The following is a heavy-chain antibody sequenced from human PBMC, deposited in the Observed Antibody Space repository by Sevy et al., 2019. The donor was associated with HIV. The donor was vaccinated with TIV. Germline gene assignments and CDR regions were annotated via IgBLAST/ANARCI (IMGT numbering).Heavy chain of an antibody. CDR3: ARESIAVAGIGYYFKY. V-gene: IGHV3-33*08. Sequence: GGSLRLSCAGSGFDVSNNYMSWVRQAPGKGLEWVAVIWYDGSNKEYADSVKGRFTISRDNSKNTLYLQMNSLRAEDTAVYYCARESIAVAGIGYYFKYWGQGTLVTVSS. D-gene: IGHD6-19*01. J-gene: IGHJ4*02. CDR1: GFDVSNNY. CDR2: IWYDGSNK.